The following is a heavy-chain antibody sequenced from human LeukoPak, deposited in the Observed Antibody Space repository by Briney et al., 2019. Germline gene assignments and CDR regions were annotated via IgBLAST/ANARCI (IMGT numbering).Heavy chain of an antibody. V-gene: IGHV1-46*03. CDR3: ARAPFGIAAAGTFDY. Sequence: ASVKVSCKASGYTFTSYYMHWVRQAPGQGREWMGIINPSGGSTSYAQKFQGRVTMTRDTSTSTVYMELSSLRSEDTAVYYCARAPFGIAAAGTFDYWGQGTLVTVSS. CDR1: GYTFTSYY. D-gene: IGHD6-13*01. CDR2: INPSGGST. J-gene: IGHJ4*02.